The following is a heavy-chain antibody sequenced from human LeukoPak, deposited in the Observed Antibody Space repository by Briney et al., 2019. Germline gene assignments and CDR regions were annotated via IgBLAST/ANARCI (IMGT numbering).Heavy chain of an antibody. CDR2: SSANSGDT. J-gene: IGHJ4*02. Sequence: ASVKVSCKASGYTFTVNGSSWMRQAPGQGLEWLGWSSANSGDTNYAEQFQGRLTLATDTSTSTAYMELRSLRDDDTAVYYCARDRWYAFDYWGQGTLVTVSS. CDR3: ARDRWYAFDY. V-gene: IGHV1-18*01. CDR1: GYTFTVNG. D-gene: IGHD6-13*01.